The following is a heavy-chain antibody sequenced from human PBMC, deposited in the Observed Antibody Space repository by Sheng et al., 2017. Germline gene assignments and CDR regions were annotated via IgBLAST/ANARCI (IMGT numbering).Heavy chain of an antibody. J-gene: IGHJ4*02. CDR3: ARFGPAHYDSSGY. V-gene: IGHV3-66*02. Sequence: EVQLVESGGGLVQPGGSLRLSCAASGFTVSSNYMSWVRQAPGKGLEWVSVIYSGGSTYYADSVKGRFTISRDNSKNTLYLQMNSLRAEDTAVYYCARFGPAHYDSSGYWGQGTLVTVSS. CDR2: IYSGGST. D-gene: IGHD3-22*01. CDR1: GFTVSSNY.